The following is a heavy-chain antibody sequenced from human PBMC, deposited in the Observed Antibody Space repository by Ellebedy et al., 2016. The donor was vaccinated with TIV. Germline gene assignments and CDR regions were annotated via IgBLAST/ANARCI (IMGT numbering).Heavy chain of an antibody. Sequence: GESLKISCAASGFTFSSYWMSWVRQAPGKGLEWVANIQQDGGDKYYVDSVKGRFTISRDNAKNSLYLQMNSLRAEDTAVYYCARDSGYCTSTGCRGDAFDIWGQGTMVTVSS. D-gene: IGHD2-2*01. V-gene: IGHV3-7*01. CDR3: ARDSGYCTSTGCRGDAFDI. CDR2: IQQDGGDK. J-gene: IGHJ3*02. CDR1: GFTFSSYW.